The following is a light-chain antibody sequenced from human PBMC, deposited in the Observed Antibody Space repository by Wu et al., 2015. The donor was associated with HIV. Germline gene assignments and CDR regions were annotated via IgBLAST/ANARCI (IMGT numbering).Light chain of an antibody. CDR1: QSISTY. J-gene: IGKJ2*03. CDR2: GAS. V-gene: IGKV1-39*01. CDR3: QQSYSNPRS. Sequence: DIQVTQSPSSLSASVGDRVTITCRASQSISTYFNWYQQKPGKAPKLLIYGASNLQSGVPSRFSGSGSGTDFTLTISSLQPEDFATYYCQQSYSNPRSFGQGTKRGDQT.